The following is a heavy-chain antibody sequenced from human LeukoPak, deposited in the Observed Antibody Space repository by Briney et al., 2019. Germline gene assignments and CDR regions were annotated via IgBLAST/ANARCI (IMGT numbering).Heavy chain of an antibody. CDR2: INPNSGGT. V-gene: IGHV1-2*02. J-gene: IGHJ4*02. Sequence: ASVKVSCKASGYTFTGYFMHWVRQAPGQGLEWMGWINPNSGGTNYAQKFQGRVTMTRDTSISTAYMELSRLRSDDTAVYYCARDERYDSSGYPFDYRGQGTLVTVSS. CDR1: GYTFTGYF. D-gene: IGHD3-22*01. CDR3: ARDERYDSSGYPFDY.